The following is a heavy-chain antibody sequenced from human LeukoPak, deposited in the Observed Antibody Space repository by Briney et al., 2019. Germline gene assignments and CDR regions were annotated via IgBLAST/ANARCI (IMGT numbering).Heavy chain of an antibody. D-gene: IGHD3-16*01. Sequence: PGGSLRLSCAASGLAVSSSHMTWIRQAPRKGLEWVSIIKSGSNTDYADSVKGRFAISRDNSKNTVYLQMNSLRIEDTAVYYCVNLPVGGQWGQGTLVTVSS. CDR2: IKSGSNT. J-gene: IGHJ4*02. CDR3: VNLPVGGQ. CDR1: GLAVSSSH. V-gene: IGHV3-66*02.